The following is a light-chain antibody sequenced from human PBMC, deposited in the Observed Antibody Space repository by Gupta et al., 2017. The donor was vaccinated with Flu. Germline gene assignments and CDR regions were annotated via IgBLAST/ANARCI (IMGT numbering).Light chain of an antibody. CDR3: GSYTSSATWV. CDR2: EDK. J-gene: IGLJ3*02. CDR1: SSDIGGYNY. Sequence: QSALTQPASVSGSPRPSTTISSTDSSSDIGGYNYVSWYQHNPGKAPKLVIYEDKKRPSGVADRFSGSKSGNTASLTITGLQAEDEADYFCGSYTSSATWVFGGGTKLTVL. V-gene: IGLV2-14*01.